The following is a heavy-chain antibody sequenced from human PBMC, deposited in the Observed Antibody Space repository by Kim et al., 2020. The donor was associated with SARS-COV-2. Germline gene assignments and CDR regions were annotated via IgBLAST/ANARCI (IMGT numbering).Heavy chain of an antibody. CDR1: GGSISSGGYY. CDR2: IYYSGST. J-gene: IGHJ3*02. Sequence: SETLSLTCTVSGGSISSGGYYWSWIRQHPGKGLEWIGYIYYSGSTYYNPSLKSRVTISVDTSKNQFSLKLSSVTAADTAVYYCARVYGGGDAFDIWGQGTMVTVSS. V-gene: IGHV4-31*03. D-gene: IGHD4-17*01. CDR3: ARVYGGGDAFDI.